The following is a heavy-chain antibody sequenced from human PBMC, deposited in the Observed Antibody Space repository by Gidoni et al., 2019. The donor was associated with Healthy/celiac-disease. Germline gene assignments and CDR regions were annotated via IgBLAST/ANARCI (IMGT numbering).Heavy chain of an antibody. Sequence: EVQLVESGGGLVKPGGSLRLSCAASGFTFSSYSMNWVRQAPGKGLEWVSSISSSSSYIYYADSVKGRFTISRDNAKNSLYLQMNSLRAEDTAVYYCASYQGSGSYGMDVWGQGTTVTVSS. V-gene: IGHV3-21*01. D-gene: IGHD3-10*01. CDR2: ISSSSSYI. CDR1: GFTFSSYS. CDR3: ASYQGSGSYGMDV. J-gene: IGHJ6*02.